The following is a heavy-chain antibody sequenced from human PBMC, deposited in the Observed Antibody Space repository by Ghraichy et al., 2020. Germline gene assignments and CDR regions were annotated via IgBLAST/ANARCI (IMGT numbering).Heavy chain of an antibody. Sequence: GGSLRLSCAASGFTVSSNYMSWVRQAPGKGLEWVSVIYSGGSAYYADSVKGRFTISRDNSKNTLYLQMNSLRAEDTAVYYCARGSRDGDYYYYGMDVWGQGTTVTVSS. CDR1: GFTVSSNY. CDR3: ARGSRDGDYYYYGMDV. V-gene: IGHV3-66*01. CDR2: IYSGGSA. D-gene: IGHD3-10*01. J-gene: IGHJ6*02.